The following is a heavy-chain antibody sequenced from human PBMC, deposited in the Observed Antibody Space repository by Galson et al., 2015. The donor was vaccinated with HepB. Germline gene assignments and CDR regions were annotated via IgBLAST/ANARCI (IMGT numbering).Heavy chain of an antibody. V-gene: IGHV1-69*06. CDR3: ARVMGSSSWYQYFDY. J-gene: IGHJ4*02. Sequence: SVKVSCKASGGTFSSYAISWVRQAPGQGLEWMGGIIPIFGTANYAQKFQGRVTITADKSTSTAYMELSSLRSEDTAVYYCARVMGSSSWYQYFDYWGQGTLVTVSS. CDR2: IIPIFGTA. CDR1: GGTFSSYA. D-gene: IGHD6-13*01.